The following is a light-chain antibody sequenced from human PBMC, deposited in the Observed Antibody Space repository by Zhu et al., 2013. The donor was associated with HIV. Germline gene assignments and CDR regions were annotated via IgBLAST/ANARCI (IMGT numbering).Light chain of an antibody. CDR1: QSVLYSSNGNNY. CDR2: WAS. CDR3: QQANSFPLT. J-gene: IGKJ4*01. Sequence: DIVMTQSPDSLTVSLGERATINCKSSQSVLYSSNGNNYLAWYQQKPGQPPKLLISWASARESGVPDRFSGSGSGSDFTLTISSLQPEDFATYYCQQANSFPLTFGGGTKVDI. V-gene: IGKV4-1*01.